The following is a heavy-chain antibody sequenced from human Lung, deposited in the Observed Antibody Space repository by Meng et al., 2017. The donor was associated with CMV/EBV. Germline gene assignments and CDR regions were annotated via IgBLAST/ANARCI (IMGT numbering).Heavy chain of an antibody. J-gene: IGHJ4*02. V-gene: IGHV3-49*04. Sequence: GGSXRLSCTASGFTFGEYAMSWVRQAPGKGLEWVGFIRSKAYGGTTEFAASVKGRFTISRDDSKSIAYLQMNSLKTEDTAVYFCTRNRGTSYFDFWGLGTSVTVSS. D-gene: IGHD3-16*01. CDR1: GFTFGEYA. CDR2: IRSKAYGGTT. CDR3: TRNRGTSYFDF.